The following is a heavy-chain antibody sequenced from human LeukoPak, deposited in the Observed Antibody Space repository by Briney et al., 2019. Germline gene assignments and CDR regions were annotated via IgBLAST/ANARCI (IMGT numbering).Heavy chain of an antibody. CDR2: ISHSSSYI. D-gene: IGHD4-17*01. Sequence: GGSLRLSCVASDYTFSSYSMNWVRQAPGKGLEWISSISHSSSYIYYADSVKGRFTISRDNAKNSLYLQMNSLRAEDTAVYYCGRDPNGDYIGAFDMWGQGTVVTVSS. CDR1: DYTFSSYS. J-gene: IGHJ3*02. V-gene: IGHV3-21*04. CDR3: GRDPNGDYIGAFDM.